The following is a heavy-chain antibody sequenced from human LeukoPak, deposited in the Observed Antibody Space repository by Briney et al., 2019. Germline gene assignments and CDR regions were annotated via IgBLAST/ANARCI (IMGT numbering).Heavy chain of an antibody. J-gene: IGHJ2*01. D-gene: IGHD2-15*01. V-gene: IGHV1-2*02. CDR3: ARDPTAYCSSGSCYSGWYFDL. CDR1: GYTFTGYY. CDR2: INPNSGGT. Sequence: GASVKVSCKASGYTFTGYYMHWVRQAPGQGLELMGWINPNSGGTNYAQKFQGRVTMTRDTSISTAYMELSRLRSDDTAVYYCARDPTAYCSSGSCYSGWYFDLWGRGTLLTVSS.